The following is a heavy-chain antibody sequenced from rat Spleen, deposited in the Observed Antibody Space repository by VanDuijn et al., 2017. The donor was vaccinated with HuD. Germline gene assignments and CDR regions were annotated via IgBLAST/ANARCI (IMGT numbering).Heavy chain of an antibody. CDR3: ATGGITIAAIYSYVMDA. CDR2: ISPSGGST. CDR1: GFTFSNYG. V-gene: IGHV5-19*01. D-gene: IGHD1-2*01. J-gene: IGHJ4*01. Sequence: EVQLVESGGGLVQPGRSLKLSCAASGFTFSNYGMHWIRQAPTKGLEWVASISPSGGSTYYRDSVKGRFTISRDNAKSTLYLQMDSLRSEDTATYYCATGGITIAAIYSYVMDAWGQGASVTVSS.